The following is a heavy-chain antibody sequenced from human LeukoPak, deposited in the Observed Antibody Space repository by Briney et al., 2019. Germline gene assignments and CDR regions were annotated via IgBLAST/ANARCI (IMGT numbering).Heavy chain of an antibody. CDR2: ISGSGRST. Sequence: PGGSLSLSCAASGFTFSNYGMSWVRQAPGKGLEWVSGISGSGRSTYYADSVKGRFTISRDTSKNTLFLQMNSLRAEDTAVYYCARRAGAYSHPYDYWGQGTLVTVSS. V-gene: IGHV3-23*01. CDR3: ARRAGAYSHPYDY. J-gene: IGHJ4*02. CDR1: GFTFSNYG. D-gene: IGHD4/OR15-4a*01.